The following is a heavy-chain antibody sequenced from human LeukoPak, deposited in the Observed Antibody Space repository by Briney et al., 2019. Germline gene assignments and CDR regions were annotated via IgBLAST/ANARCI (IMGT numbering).Heavy chain of an antibody. V-gene: IGHV3-73*01. CDR3: TRDRFYVWFDP. CDR1: GFTFSGSA. CDR2: IRSKANSYAT. Sequence: GGSLRLSCAVSGFTFSGSAMHWVRQASGKGLEWVGRIRSKANSYATAYAASVKGRFTISRDDSKSIAYLQMNSLKTEDTAVYYCTRDRFYVWFDPWGQGTLVTVSS. D-gene: IGHD3-16*01. J-gene: IGHJ5*02.